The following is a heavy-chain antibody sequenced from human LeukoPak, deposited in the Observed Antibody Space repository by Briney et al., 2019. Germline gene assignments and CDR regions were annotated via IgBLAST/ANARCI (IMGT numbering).Heavy chain of an antibody. J-gene: IGHJ4*02. D-gene: IGHD3-10*01. CDR3: AKRGVL. CDR2: INGSGGST. Sequence: GGSLRLSCAVSGFTFSNYAMSWVRQAPGKGLEWVSDINGSGGSTYYADSVKGRFTISRDNSKNTLYLQMNSLRAGDTALYYCAKRGVLWGQGTLVTVSS. CDR1: GFTFSNYA. V-gene: IGHV3-23*01.